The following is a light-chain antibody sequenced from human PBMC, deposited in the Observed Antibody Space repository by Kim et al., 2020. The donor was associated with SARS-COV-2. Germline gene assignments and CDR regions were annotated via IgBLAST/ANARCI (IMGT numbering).Light chain of an antibody. Sequence: VQPTCTQSSGNSSYAIAGQQQQPEKGPRYLMKLNSDGSHSKGDGIPDRFSGYSTGAERYLTNSSLQSEDEADYSCQTWGTGSRGVFGGGTQLTVL. CDR3: QTWGTGSRGV. J-gene: IGLJ2*01. CDR2: LNSDGSH. V-gene: IGLV4-69*01. CDR1: SGNSSYA.